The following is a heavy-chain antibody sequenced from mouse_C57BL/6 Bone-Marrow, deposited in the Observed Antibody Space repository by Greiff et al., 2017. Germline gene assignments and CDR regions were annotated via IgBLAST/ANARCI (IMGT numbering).Heavy chain of an antibody. J-gene: IGHJ4*01. CDR2: ISNGGGST. Sequence: EVKLMESGGGLVQPGGSLKLSCAASGFTFSDYYMYWVRQTPEKRLEWVAYISNGGGSTYYPDTVKGRFTISRDNAKNTLYLQMSRLQAEDTAMYYCARQGPHAMDYWGQGTSVTVSS. CDR1: GFTFSDYY. V-gene: IGHV5-12*01. CDR3: ARQGPHAMDY.